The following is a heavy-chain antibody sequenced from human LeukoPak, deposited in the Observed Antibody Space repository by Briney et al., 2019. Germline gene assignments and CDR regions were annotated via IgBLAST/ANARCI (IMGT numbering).Heavy chain of an antibody. V-gene: IGHV3-66*01. Sequence: GGSLRLSCTASGFTFGDYAMSWVRQAPGKGLEWLSVIYSDGTTYYADSVKGRFTISRDNSKNTLYLQMNSLRAEDTAVYYCARDLTYGGKRGYYFDYWGQGTLVTVSS. CDR1: GFTFGDYA. CDR2: IYSDGTT. J-gene: IGHJ4*02. D-gene: IGHD4-23*01. CDR3: ARDLTYGGKRGYYFDY.